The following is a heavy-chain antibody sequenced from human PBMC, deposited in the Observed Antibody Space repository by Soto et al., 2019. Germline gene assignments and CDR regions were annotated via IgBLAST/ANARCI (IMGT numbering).Heavy chain of an antibody. CDR2: ISGSGGVT. V-gene: IGHV3-23*01. CDR1: GFTFQNYD. J-gene: IGHJ4*02. D-gene: IGHD3-10*01. CDR3: AKNRQFRSYYESAGHYDN. Sequence: EVELLESGGGLVQPGGSLRLSCVASGFTFQNYDMRGIRQVTGKGLEWVSGISGSGGVTYYADPVKGRFTISRDNSKNTLYLQMNSLRAEDTAIYYCAKNRQFRSYYESAGHYDNWGQGTLVTVSS.